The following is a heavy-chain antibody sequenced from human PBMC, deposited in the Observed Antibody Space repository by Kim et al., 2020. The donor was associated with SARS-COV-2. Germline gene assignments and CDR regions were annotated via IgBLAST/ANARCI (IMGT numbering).Heavy chain of an antibody. J-gene: IGHJ6*03. CDR2: IHYSGST. Sequence: SETLSHTCTVSGGSISSSTYYWAWIRQPPGKGLEWIGTIHYSGSTHYNPSLKSRATISVDTSKNQFSLRLSSVTAADTAVYFCARHLEYYYYYMDVWGIG. V-gene: IGHV4-39*01. CDR1: GGSISSSTYY. CDR3: ARHLEYYYYYMDV.